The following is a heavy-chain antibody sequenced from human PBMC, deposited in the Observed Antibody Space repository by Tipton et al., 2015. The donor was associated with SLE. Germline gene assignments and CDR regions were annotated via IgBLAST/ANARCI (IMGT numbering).Heavy chain of an antibody. D-gene: IGHD5-24*01. V-gene: IGHV3-23*01. CDR3: AKGGHGYNGLFDN. CDR1: GFTFRNYG. J-gene: IGHJ4*02. Sequence: GSLRLSCAASGFTFRNYGMNWVRQTPGRGPEWVPGFSGTTGGTYYADSVKGRFTISRDNSKNTLFLQMNSLRDEDTAVYFCAKGGHGYNGLFDNWGQGTLVTVSS. CDR2: FSGTTGGT.